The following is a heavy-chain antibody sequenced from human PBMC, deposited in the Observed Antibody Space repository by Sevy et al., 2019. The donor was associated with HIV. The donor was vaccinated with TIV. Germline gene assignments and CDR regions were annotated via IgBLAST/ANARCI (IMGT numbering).Heavy chain of an antibody. CDR3: AKHIAYCGGDCYPPLYYFDY. Sequence: GGSLRLSCAASGFTFSNYGMSWVRQAPGKGLEWVSAISGSGYSTYYADSVKGRFTISRDKSKNTQYLQINSLRAVDTAVYYCAKHIAYCGGDCYPPLYYFDYWGQGTLVTVSS. CDR1: GFTFSNYG. J-gene: IGHJ4*02. V-gene: IGHV3-23*01. D-gene: IGHD2-21*02. CDR2: ISGSGYST.